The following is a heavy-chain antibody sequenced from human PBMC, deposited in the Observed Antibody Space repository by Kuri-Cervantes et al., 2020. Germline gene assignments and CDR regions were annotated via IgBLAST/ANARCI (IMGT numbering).Heavy chain of an antibody. CDR1: GYTFSYYA. Sequence: ASVKVSCKASGYTFSYYAITWVRQAPGHGLEWMGWISPNNGNTNYAQKFQDRVTMTADTSTNTAFMDLRSLTSDDTATYFCAKAVYERAFDLWGQGTMVTVSS. J-gene: IGHJ3*01. V-gene: IGHV1-18*01. CDR3: AKAVYERAFDL. CDR2: ISPNNGNT. D-gene: IGHD5/OR15-5a*01.